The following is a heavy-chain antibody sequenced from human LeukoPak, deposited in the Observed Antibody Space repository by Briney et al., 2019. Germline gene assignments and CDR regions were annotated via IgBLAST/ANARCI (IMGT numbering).Heavy chain of an antibody. CDR3: ARAPRDTNSWYYFDY. CDR2: IYYSGDT. CDR1: GGSISSGDYY. J-gene: IGHJ4*02. V-gene: IGHV4-31*02. D-gene: IGHD5-18*01. Sequence: KPSETLSLTCTVSGGSISSGDYYWSWIRQHPGKGLEWIGYIYYSGDTYYNPSLKSRVTISVDTSKNQFSLKLSSVTAADTAVYYCARAPRDTNSWYYFDYWGQGTRVSVSS.